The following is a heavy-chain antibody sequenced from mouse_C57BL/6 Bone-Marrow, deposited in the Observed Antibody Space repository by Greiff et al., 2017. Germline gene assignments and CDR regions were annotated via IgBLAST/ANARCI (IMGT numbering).Heavy chain of an antibody. CDR1: GYTFTSYW. Sequence: VQLQQPGAELVRPGTSVKLSCKASGYTFTSYWMHWVKQRPGQGLEWIGVIDPSDSYTNYNQKFKGKATLTVDTSSSPAYMQLSSLTSEDSAVYYCARRGDYGSSYGYWGKGTTLTVSS. V-gene: IGHV1-59*01. CDR3: ARRGDYGSSYGY. CDR2: IDPSDSYT. J-gene: IGHJ2*01. D-gene: IGHD1-1*01.